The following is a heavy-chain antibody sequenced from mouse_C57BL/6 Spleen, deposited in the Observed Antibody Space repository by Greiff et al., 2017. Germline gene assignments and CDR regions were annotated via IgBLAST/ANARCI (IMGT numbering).Heavy chain of an antibody. Sequence: EVHLVESGGGLVKPGGSLKLSCAASGFTFSDYGMHWVRQAPEKGLEWVAYISSGSSTIYYADTVKGRFTISRDNAKNTLFLQMTSLRSEETAMYYCARAAIYYDYDGGFDYWGQGTTLTVSS. D-gene: IGHD2-4*01. J-gene: IGHJ2*01. V-gene: IGHV5-17*01. CDR2: ISSGSSTI. CDR1: GFTFSDYG. CDR3: ARAAIYYDYDGGFDY.